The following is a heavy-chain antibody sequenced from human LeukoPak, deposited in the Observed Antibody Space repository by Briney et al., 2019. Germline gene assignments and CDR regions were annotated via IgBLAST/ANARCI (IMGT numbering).Heavy chain of an antibody. CDR1: GGTFSSYA. Sequence: SVKVSCKASGGTFSSYAISWVRQAPGQGLEWMGGVIPIFGTANYAQKFQGRVTVTADESTSTAYMELSSLRSEDTAVYYCARSQRKYSGYDYLDYWGQGTLVTVSS. CDR2: VIPIFGTA. CDR3: ARSQRKYSGYDYLDY. V-gene: IGHV1-69*13. D-gene: IGHD5-12*01. J-gene: IGHJ4*02.